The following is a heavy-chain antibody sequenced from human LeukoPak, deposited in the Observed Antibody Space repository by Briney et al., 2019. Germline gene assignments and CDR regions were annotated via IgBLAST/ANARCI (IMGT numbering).Heavy chain of an antibody. CDR3: ARGYDILTGGWFDP. V-gene: IGHV3-23*01. Sequence: PGESLRLSCAASRFTFSSYAMSWVRQAPGKGLEWVSAISGSGGTTYNADSVKGRFTISRDNSKNTLYLQLNSLRAEDTAVYYCARGYDILTGGWFDPWGQGTLVTVSS. D-gene: IGHD3-9*01. CDR1: RFTFSSYA. CDR2: ISGSGGTT. J-gene: IGHJ5*02.